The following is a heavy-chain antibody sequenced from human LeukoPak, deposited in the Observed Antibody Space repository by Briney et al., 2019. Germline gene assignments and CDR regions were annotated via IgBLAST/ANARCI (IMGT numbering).Heavy chain of an antibody. V-gene: IGHV4-34*01. CDR2: INHSGST. Sequence: SETLSLTCAVYGGSFSDYYWSWIRQPPEKGLEWIGEINHSGSTNYNPSLKSRVTISLDRSKNQFSLKLSSVTAADTAVYYCARGGMTTVTTLTYWGQGTLVTVSS. D-gene: IGHD4-17*01. CDR1: GGSFSDYY. J-gene: IGHJ4*02. CDR3: ARGGMTTVTTLTY.